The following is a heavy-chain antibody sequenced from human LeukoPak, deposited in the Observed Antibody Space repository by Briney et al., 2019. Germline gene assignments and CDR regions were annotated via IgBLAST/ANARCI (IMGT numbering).Heavy chain of an antibody. D-gene: IGHD3-22*01. CDR3: AKPLVSDYYDSSGYWGY. CDR2: ISGSGDST. Sequence: GGSLRLSCAASGFTFSRYAMSWVRQAPGKGLEWVSAISGSGDSTYYSDSVKGRFTISRDNSKNTLYVQMNSPRAEDTAVYYCAKPLVSDYYDSSGYWGYWGQGTLVTVSS. V-gene: IGHV3-23*01. J-gene: IGHJ4*02. CDR1: GFTFSRYA.